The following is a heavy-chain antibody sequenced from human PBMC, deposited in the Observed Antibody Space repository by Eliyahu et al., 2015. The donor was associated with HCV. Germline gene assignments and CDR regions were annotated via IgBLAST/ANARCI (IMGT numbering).Heavy chain of an antibody. CDR3: ARAQGYCSSTTCWFTYYYALNV. Sequence: PGKGPQWVSLISGNSVHTHYTDSVKGRFTISRDNSKNTVFLQMNSLRAEDTAVYYCARAQGYCSSTTCWFTYYYALNVWGQGTTVTVSS. J-gene: IGHJ6*02. V-gene: IGHV3-23*01. D-gene: IGHD2-2*01. CDR2: ISGNSVHT.